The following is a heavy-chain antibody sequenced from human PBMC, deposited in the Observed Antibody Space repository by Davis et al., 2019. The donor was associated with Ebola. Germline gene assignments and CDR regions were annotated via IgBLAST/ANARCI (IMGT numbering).Heavy chain of an antibody. V-gene: IGHV3-30*02. D-gene: IGHD4-11*01. CDR2: VRSHGSDD. J-gene: IGHJ4*02. CDR1: GFTFRSYA. CDR3: ARDSDDYSFDY. Sequence: GGSLRLSCAASGFTFRSYAIHWVSQAPGRGLEWVAFVRSHGSDDHYADSVKGRFIISRDNSKNTLYLQMNSLRPEDTAVYYCARDSDDYSFDYWGQGTLVTVSS.